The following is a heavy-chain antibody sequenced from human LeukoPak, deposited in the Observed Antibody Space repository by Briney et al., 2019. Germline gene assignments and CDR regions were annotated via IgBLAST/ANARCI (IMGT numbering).Heavy chain of an antibody. J-gene: IGHJ4*02. Sequence: SETLSLTCTVSGGSISSGGYYWSWIRQHPGKGPEWIGYIYYSGSTYYNPSLKSRVTISVDTSKNQFSLKLSSVTAADTAVYYCARVVLVYYDFWSGYHTSFDYWGQGTLVTVSS. CDR1: GGSISSGGYY. CDR2: IYYSGST. V-gene: IGHV4-31*03. D-gene: IGHD3-3*01. CDR3: ARVVLVYYDFWSGYHTSFDY.